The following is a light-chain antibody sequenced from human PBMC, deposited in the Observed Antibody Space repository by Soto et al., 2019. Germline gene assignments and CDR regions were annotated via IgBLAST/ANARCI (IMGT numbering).Light chain of an antibody. J-gene: IGKJ2*01. Sequence: EIVMTQSPATLSVSPGERATLSRRASQTISSNLAWYQQKPGQAPRLLIHGASTRAAGVPARFSGSGSGTEFTLTITSLQSEDFAVYYCQQYHNWPPQYTFGQGTQLQIK. CDR1: QTISSN. CDR3: QQYHNWPPQYT. V-gene: IGKV3-15*01. CDR2: GAS.